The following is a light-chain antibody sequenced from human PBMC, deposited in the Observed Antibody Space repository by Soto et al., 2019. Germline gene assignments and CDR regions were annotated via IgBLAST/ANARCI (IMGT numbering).Light chain of an antibody. V-gene: IGKV3-20*01. CDR3: QQYGSSPRT. CDR1: QSVGSD. Sequence: EIVMTQSPATLSVSPGARATLSCRASQSVGSDLAWYQQKPGQAPRLHIYGASTRATGIPDRFTGSGSGTDFTLTISRLEPEDFAVYYCQQYGSSPRTFGQGTKVDIK. J-gene: IGKJ1*01. CDR2: GAS.